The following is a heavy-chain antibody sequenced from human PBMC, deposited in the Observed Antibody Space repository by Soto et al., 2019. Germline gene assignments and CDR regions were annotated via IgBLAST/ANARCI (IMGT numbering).Heavy chain of an antibody. CDR1: GYTFTSYY. CDR2: INPSGDST. D-gene: IGHD6-19*01. Sequence: QVQLVQSGAEVKKPGASVKVSCKASGYTFTSYYMHWVRQAPGQGLEWMGIINPSGDSTSYAQKFQGRVTMTRDTSTSTVYMELSSLRSEDTAVYYCARQTHKPPQWLVPDYWGQGTLVTVSS. CDR3: ARQTHKPPQWLVPDY. V-gene: IGHV1-46*01. J-gene: IGHJ4*02.